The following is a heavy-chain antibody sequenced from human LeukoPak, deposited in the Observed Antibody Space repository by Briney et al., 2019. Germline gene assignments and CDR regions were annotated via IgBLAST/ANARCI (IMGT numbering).Heavy chain of an antibody. CDR3: ARLRAFDI. CDR1: GFTFSRYW. D-gene: IGHD2-21*02. V-gene: IGHV3-7*01. J-gene: IGHJ3*02. CDR2: IKQDGREK. Sequence: GGSLRLSCAASGFTFSRYWMSWVRQAPGKGLEWVANIKQDGREKYYVDSVKGRFTISRDNAKNSLYLQMNSLRAEDTAVYYCARLRAFDIWGQGTMVTVSS.